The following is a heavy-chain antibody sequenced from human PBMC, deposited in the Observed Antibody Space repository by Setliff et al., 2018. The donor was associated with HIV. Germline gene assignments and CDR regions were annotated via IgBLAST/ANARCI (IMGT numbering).Heavy chain of an antibody. CDR2: IIPIFGIA. V-gene: IGHV1-69*13. CDR1: GYTFTGYY. CDR3: AREGGGGAFDY. J-gene: IGHJ4*02. Sequence: SVKVSCKASGYTFTGYYIHWVRQAPGQGLEWMGGIIPIFGIADYAQKFQGRVAITADESRSTAYMELSSLRSEDTAVYYCAREGGGGAFDYWGQGTLVTVSS. D-gene: IGHD2-21*01.